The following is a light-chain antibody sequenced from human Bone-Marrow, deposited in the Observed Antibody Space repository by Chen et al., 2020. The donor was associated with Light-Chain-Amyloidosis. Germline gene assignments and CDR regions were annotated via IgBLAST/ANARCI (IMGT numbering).Light chain of an antibody. CDR3: QSADSSGTYEVI. Sequence: SYELTHPPSVSVSPGQTARLTCSGDDLPTKYAYWYQQKPGQAPVLVIHRDTERPSGISERFSGSSSGTIATLTISGVQAEDEADYHCQSADSSGTYEVIFGGGTKLTVL. V-gene: IGLV3-25*03. CDR1: DLPTKY. CDR2: RDT. J-gene: IGLJ2*01.